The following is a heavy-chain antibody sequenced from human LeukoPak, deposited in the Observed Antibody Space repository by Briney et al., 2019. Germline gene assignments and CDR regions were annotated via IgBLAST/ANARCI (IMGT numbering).Heavy chain of an antibody. CDR2: IFYSGTT. Sequence: PSETLSLTCSVSGGSISSSSYYWAWIRLPPGKGLEWIGSIFYSGTTYYKSSLKSRVTLSVDTSKKQFTLRLTSVTAADTAVYFCARQQLEGRHFDFWGQGTQVTVSS. J-gene: IGHJ4*02. CDR1: GGSISSSSYY. CDR3: ARQQLEGRHFDF. V-gene: IGHV4-39*01. D-gene: IGHD6-13*01.